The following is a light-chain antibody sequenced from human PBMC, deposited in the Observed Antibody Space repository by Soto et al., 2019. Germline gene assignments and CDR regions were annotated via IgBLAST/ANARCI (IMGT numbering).Light chain of an antibody. CDR1: QRVSSH. CDR3: QHYDVWPLT. V-gene: IGKV3-15*01. J-gene: IGKJ1*01. Sequence: IVRTQSPATLSVSPGGGATLSCRASQRVSSHLAWYQQKPGQGPRLLIYDASTRATGIPARFSGSGSGTEFTLTISSLQSEDFGVYYCQHYDVWPLTFGQGTVVDI. CDR2: DAS.